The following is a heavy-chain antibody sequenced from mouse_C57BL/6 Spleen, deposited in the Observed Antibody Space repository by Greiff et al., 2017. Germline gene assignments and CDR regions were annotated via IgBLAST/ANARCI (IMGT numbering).Heavy chain of an antibody. Sequence: VKLQQPGAELVKPGASVKLSCKASGYTFTSYWMQWVKQRPGQGLEWIGEIDPSDSYTNYNQKFKGKATLTVDTSSSTAYMQLSSLTSEDSAVYYCARWITTGYFDYWGQGTTLTVSS. CDR1: GYTFTSYW. CDR3: ARWITTGYFDY. V-gene: IGHV1-50*01. J-gene: IGHJ2*01. D-gene: IGHD1-1*01. CDR2: IDPSDSYT.